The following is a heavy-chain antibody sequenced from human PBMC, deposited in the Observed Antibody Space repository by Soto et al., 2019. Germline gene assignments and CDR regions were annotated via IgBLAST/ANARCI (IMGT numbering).Heavy chain of an antibody. V-gene: IGHV3-23*01. CDR2: ISGSGGST. J-gene: IGHJ4*02. CDR3: AKDMNETIFGVVSLFDY. CDR1: GFTFSSYA. D-gene: IGHD3-3*01. Sequence: GGSLRLSCAASGFTFSSYAMSWVRQAPGKGLEWVSAISGSGGSTYYADSVKGRFTISRDNSKNTLYLQMNSLRAEDTAVYYCAKDMNETIFGVVSLFDYWGQGTLVTVSS.